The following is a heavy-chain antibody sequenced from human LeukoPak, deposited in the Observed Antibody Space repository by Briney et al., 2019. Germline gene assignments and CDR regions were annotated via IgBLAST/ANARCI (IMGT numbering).Heavy chain of an antibody. V-gene: IGHV1-69*01. CDR2: IIPIFGTA. D-gene: IGHD6-19*01. CDR3: AKYSSGWYPNWFDP. Sequence: SVKVSCKASGGTFSSYAISWVRQAPGQGLEWMGGIIPIFGTANYAQKFQGRVTITADESSSTAYMELSSLRSEDTAVYYCAKYSSGWYPNWFDPWGQGTLVTVSS. CDR1: GGTFSSYA. J-gene: IGHJ5*02.